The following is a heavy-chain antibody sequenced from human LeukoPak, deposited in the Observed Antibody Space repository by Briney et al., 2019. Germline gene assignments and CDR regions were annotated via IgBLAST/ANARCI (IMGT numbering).Heavy chain of an antibody. CDR1: GFTFSSYE. Sequence: GGSLRLSCAASGFTFSSYEMNWVRQAPGKGLEWVSYISSSGSIIYYADSVKGRFTISRDNAKNPLYLQMNSLRAEDTAVYYCARKAAAGSDYYYYMDVWGKGTTVTISS. D-gene: IGHD6-13*01. J-gene: IGHJ6*03. CDR2: ISSSGSII. CDR3: ARKAAAGSDYYYYMDV. V-gene: IGHV3-48*03.